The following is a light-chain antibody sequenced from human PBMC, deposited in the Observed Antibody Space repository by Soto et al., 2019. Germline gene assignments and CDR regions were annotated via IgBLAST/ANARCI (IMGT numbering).Light chain of an antibody. CDR3: NSYAGSPIRV. CDR1: SSDVGGYNF. CDR2: EVN. Sequence: QSALTQPPSASGSPGQSVTISCTGTSSDVGGYNFVSWYQHHPGKAPKLIIYEVNKRPSGVPNRFSGSKSGNTASLTVSGLQAVDEAGYYCNSYAGSPIRVFGTGTKLTVL. V-gene: IGLV2-8*01. J-gene: IGLJ1*01.